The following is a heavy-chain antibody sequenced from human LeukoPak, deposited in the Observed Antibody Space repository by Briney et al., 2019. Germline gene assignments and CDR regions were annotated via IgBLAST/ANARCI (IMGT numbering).Heavy chain of an antibody. Sequence: PSETLSLTCSISGGSINNYYWSWIRQPPGKGLEWIGYIYYSGSTNFNPSLKSRVSISVYTSKNQFSLNLRSVTAADTAVYYCAGRSGRRGGVDYWGQGTLVTVSS. CDR3: AGRSGRRGGVDY. D-gene: IGHD5-12*01. J-gene: IGHJ4*02. CDR1: GGSINNYY. CDR2: IYYSGST. V-gene: IGHV4-59*01.